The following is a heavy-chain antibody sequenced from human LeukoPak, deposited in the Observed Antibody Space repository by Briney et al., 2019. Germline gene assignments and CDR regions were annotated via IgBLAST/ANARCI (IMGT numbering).Heavy chain of an antibody. D-gene: IGHD4-11*01. CDR3: ARDDYNRH. Sequence: GGSLRLSCAASGFTFSSYWMHWVRQAPGKGLVWVSRIRSDGSSTTYADSVKGRFTISRDNTKSTLYLQMNSPRADDTAVYYCARDDYNRHWGQGTLVTVSS. CDR1: GFTFSSYW. V-gene: IGHV3-74*01. J-gene: IGHJ4*02. CDR2: IRSDGSST.